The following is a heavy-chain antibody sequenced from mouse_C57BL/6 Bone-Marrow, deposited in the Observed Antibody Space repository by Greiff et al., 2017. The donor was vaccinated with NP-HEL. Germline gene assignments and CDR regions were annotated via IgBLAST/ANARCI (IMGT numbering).Heavy chain of an antibody. J-gene: IGHJ4*01. D-gene: IGHD1-1*01. CDR3: ARVYYYGSSYSYAMDY. CDR2: ISDGGSYT. CDR1: GFTFSSYA. V-gene: IGHV5-4*03. Sequence: EVKLMESGGGLVKPGGSLKLSCAASGFTFSSYAMSWVRQTPEKRLEWVATISDGGSYTYYPDNVKGRFTISRDNAKNNLYLQMSHLKSEDTAMYYCARVYYYGSSYSYAMDYWGQGTSVTVSS.